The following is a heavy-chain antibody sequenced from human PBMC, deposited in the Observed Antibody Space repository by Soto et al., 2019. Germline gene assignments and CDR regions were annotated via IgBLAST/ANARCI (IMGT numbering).Heavy chain of an antibody. V-gene: IGHV4-30-4*01. D-gene: IGHD3-10*01. CDR2: IYYSGST. J-gene: IGHJ5*02. CDR1: GGSISSGDYY. CDR3: ARRHYYGSTVDP. Sequence: SETLSLTCTVSGGSISSGDYYWSWIRQPPGKGLEWIGYIYYSGSTNYNPSLKSRVTISVDTSKNQFSLKLSSVTAADTAVYYCARRHYYGSTVDPWGQGTLVTVSS.